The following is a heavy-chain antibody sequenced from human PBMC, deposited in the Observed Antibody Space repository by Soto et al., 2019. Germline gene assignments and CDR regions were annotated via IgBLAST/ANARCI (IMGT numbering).Heavy chain of an antibody. J-gene: IGHJ4*02. CDR2: IGTAGDT. V-gene: IGHV3-13*04. Sequence: GGSLRLSCAASGFTLSSYDMHWVRQATGKGLEWVSAIGTAGDTYYPGSVKGRFTISRDNAKNSLYLQMNSLRAEDTAVYYCARFAVGATFDYWGQGTLVTVSS. CDR1: GFTLSSYD. CDR3: ARFAVGATFDY. D-gene: IGHD1-26*01.